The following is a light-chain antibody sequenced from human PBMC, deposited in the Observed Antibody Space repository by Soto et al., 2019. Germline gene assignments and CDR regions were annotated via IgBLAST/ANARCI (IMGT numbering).Light chain of an antibody. CDR3: QHYHSYSEA. J-gene: IGKJ1*01. Sequence: DIQMTQSPSTLSGSVGDRVTITCRASQTISSWLAWYQQKPGKAPKLLIYKASTLKSGVPSRFSGSGSGTEFPLTITSLQPDHFASYSCQHYHSYSEAFGQGTKVELK. CDR1: QTISSW. CDR2: KAS. V-gene: IGKV1-5*03.